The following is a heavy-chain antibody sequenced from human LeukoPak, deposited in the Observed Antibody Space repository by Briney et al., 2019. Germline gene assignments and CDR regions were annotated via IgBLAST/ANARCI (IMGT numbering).Heavy chain of an antibody. V-gene: IGHV3-23*01. D-gene: IGHD6-19*01. CDR2: IRAEGDPT. J-gene: IGHJ3*02. CDR1: GFNFNIYS. CDR3: ARGGLRVAGLDAFDI. Sequence: GGSLRLSCRASGFNFNIYSMNWVRQAPGKGLEWVSVIRAEGDPTHYADSVKGRFIISRDNAKNSLYLQMNSLRAEDTAVYYCARGGLRVAGLDAFDIWGQGTMVTVSS.